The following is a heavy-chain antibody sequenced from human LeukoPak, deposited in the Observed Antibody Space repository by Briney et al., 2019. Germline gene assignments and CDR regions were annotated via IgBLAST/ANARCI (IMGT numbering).Heavy chain of an antibody. J-gene: IGHJ4*02. CDR1: GFTVSSNY. CDR2: IRSKAYGGTT. Sequence: GGSLRLSCAASGFTVSSNYMSWVRQAPGKGLEWVGFIRSKAYGGTTEYAASVKGRFTISRDDSKSIAYLQMNSLKTEDTAVYYCTRDLDYYDSSGPGYWGQGTLVTVSS. CDR3: TRDLDYYDSSGPGY. V-gene: IGHV3-49*04. D-gene: IGHD3-22*01.